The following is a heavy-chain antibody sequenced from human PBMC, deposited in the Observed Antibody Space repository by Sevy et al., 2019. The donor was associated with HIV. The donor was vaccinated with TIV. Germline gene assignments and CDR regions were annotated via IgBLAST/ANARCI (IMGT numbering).Heavy chain of an antibody. J-gene: IGHJ4*02. CDR1: GFTFSSYW. CDR3: ARDVNGDYGGFDY. V-gene: IGHV3-7*03. Sequence: GGSLRLSCAASGFTFSSYWMSWVRQAPGKGLEWVANIKQDGSEKYYVDSVKGRFTISRDNAKNSPYLQMNSLRAEDTAVYYCARDVNGDYGGFDYWGQGTLVTVSS. D-gene: IGHD4-17*01. CDR2: IKQDGSEK.